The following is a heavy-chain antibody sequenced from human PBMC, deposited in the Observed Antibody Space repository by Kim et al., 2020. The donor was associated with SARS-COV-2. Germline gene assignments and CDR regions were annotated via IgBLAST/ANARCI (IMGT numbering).Heavy chain of an antibody. CDR2: ISGSGGST. D-gene: IGHD2-15*01. CDR3: AHPTPGYCSGGSCHY. CDR1: GFTFSSYA. V-gene: IGHV3-23*01. J-gene: IGHJ4*02. Sequence: GGSLRLSCAASGFTFSSYAMSWVRQAPGKGLEWVSAISGSGGSTYYADSVKGRLPISRDNSKNTLYLQMNSLRAEDTAVYYCAHPTPGYCSGGSCHYWGQGTLVTVSS.